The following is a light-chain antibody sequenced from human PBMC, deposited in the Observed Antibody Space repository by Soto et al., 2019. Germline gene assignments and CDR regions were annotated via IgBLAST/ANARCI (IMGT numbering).Light chain of an antibody. Sequence: DIQMSQSASSLSATVGDRVTITCQASQDITNYLNWYQQKPGRAPRLLLYDASSLETGVPSRFSGSGSGTDFTLTISSLQPEDVATYYCPHSEHLPITFSQGTRPAIK. V-gene: IGKV1-33*01. CDR3: PHSEHLPIT. J-gene: IGKJ5*01. CDR1: QDITNY. CDR2: DAS.